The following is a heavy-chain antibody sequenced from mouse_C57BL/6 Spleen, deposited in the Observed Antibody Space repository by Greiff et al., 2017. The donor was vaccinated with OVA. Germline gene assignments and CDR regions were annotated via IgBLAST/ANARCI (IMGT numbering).Heavy chain of an antibody. CDR3: ARIYYSNPLFDY. J-gene: IGHJ2*01. Sequence: VQLQQPGAELVKPGASVKMSCKASGYTFTSYWITWVKQRPGQGLEWIGDIYPGSGSTNYNEKFKSKATLTVDTSSSTAYMQLSSLTSEDSAVYYCARIYYSNPLFDYWGQGTTLTVSS. CDR2: IYPGSGST. V-gene: IGHV1-55*01. CDR1: GYTFTSYW. D-gene: IGHD2-5*01.